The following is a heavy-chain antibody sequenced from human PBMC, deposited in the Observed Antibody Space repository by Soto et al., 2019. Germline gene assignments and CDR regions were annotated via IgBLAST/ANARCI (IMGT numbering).Heavy chain of an antibody. V-gene: IGHV4-59*01. CDR3: ARARGGYYYDSSGYYFDY. D-gene: IGHD3-22*01. Sequence: PSETLSLTCTVSGGSISSYYWSWIRQHQGKGLEWIGYIYYSGSTNYNPSLKSRVTISVDTSKNQFSLKLSSVTAADTAVYYCARARGGYYYDSSGYYFDYWGQGTLVTVSS. CDR1: GGSISSYY. J-gene: IGHJ4*02. CDR2: IYYSGST.